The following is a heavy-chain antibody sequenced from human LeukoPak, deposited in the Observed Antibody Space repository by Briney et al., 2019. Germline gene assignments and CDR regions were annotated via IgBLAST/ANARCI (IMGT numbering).Heavy chain of an antibody. D-gene: IGHD5-24*01. CDR1: GGPISSSY. V-gene: IGHV4-59*08. CDR2: ISYSGST. CDR3: ARRGVEMAPVRPDNWFDP. Sequence: SETLSLTCTVSGGPISSSYWGWIRQPPGKGLEWIGYISYSGSTKYNPSLKSRVTLSVDTSKNQFSLKVNSVTAADTAVYYCARRGVEMAPVRPDNWFDPWGQGTLVTVSS. J-gene: IGHJ5*02.